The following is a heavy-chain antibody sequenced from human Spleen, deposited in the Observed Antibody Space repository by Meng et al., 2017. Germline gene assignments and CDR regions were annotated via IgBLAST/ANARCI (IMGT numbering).Heavy chain of an antibody. CDR1: GWSFSDYY. J-gene: IGHJ4*02. V-gene: IGHV4-34*01. CDR2: INHSGST. Sequence: QVRPQQVGAGRVMPSETLSLTCVVAGWSFSDYYWRWVRQPPGKGLEWIGEINHSGSTNYNPSLESRATISVDTSQNNLSLKLSSVTAADSAVYYCARGPTTMAHDFDYWGQGTLVTVSS. D-gene: IGHD4-11*01. CDR3: ARGPTTMAHDFDY.